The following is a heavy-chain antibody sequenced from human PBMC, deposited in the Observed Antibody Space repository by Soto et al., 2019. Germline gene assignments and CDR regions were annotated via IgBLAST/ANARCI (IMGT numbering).Heavy chain of an antibody. CDR3: ARVGGPLRPGVED. Sequence: EVQLVESGGGLVKPGGSLRLSCAASGFTFSSYSMNWVRQAPGKGLEWVSSISSSSSYIYYADSVKGRFTISRDNAKKPMVLEMNSRRAEDPAVDYCARVGGPLRPGVEDRGQGTLVTVSS. V-gene: IGHV3-21*01. J-gene: IGHJ4*02. CDR1: GFTFSSYS. D-gene: IGHD3-16*01. CDR2: ISSSSSYI.